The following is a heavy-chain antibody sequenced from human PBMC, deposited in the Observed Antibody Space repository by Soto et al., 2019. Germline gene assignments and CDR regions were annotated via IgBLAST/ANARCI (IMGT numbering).Heavy chain of an antibody. D-gene: IGHD4-17*01. CDR1: GLSFDNYA. CDR2: ITGNGAVT. Sequence: EVQFLESGGGVVRPGGSLRLSCVASGLSFDNYAMTWVRQSPGKGFEWLACITGNGAVTSYTDSVRGRFTISRDNSKNTLYLQMDSLRADDTAVYYCGKDPNGDYFGTFDFWGQGTTVTVSS. V-gene: IGHV3-23*01. J-gene: IGHJ3*01. CDR3: GKDPNGDYFGTFDF.